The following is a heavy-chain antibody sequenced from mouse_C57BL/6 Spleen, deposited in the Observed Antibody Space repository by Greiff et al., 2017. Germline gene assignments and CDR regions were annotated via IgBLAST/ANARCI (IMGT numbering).Heavy chain of an antibody. CDR1: GFTFSSYA. D-gene: IGHD1-1*01. CDR2: ISDGGSYT. CDR3: ARDRYYGSSDYFDY. V-gene: IGHV5-4*01. J-gene: IGHJ2*01. Sequence: EVNVVESGGGLVKPGGSLKLSCAASGFTFSSYAMSWVRQTPEKRLEWVATISDGGSYTYYPDNVKGRFTISRDNAKNNLYLQMSHLKSEDTAMYYCARDRYYGSSDYFDYWGQGTTLTVSS.